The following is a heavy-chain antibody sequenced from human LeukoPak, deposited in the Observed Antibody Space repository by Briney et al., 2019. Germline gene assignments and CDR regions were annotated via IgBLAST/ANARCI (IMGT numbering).Heavy chain of an antibody. D-gene: IGHD3-10*01. J-gene: IGHJ4*02. V-gene: IGHV4-34*01. CDR2: INHSGST. CDR1: GGSFSGYY. Sequence: PSETLSLTCAVYGGSFSGYYWSWIRQPPGKGLEWIGEINHSGSTNYNPSLKSRVTISVDTSKNQFSLKLSSVTAADTAVYYCARGYYGSGSYYNVLDYFDYWGQGTLVTVSS. CDR3: ARGYYGSGSYYNVLDYFDY.